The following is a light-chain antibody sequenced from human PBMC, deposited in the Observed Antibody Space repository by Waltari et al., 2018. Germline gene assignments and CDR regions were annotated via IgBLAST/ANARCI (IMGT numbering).Light chain of an antibody. Sequence: DIQMTQSPSSLSASVGDRVTITCQASQDISNYLKWYQQKPGKAPTLLIYYPSNVETGVSSRFSGSGSGTDFTFTISSLQPEDIATYYCQQYDNLPLTFGGGTKVEIK. V-gene: IGKV1-33*01. CDR2: YPS. CDR1: QDISNY. J-gene: IGKJ4*01. CDR3: QQYDNLPLT.